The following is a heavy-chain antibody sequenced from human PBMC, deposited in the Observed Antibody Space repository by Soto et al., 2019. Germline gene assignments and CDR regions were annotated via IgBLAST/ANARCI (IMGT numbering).Heavy chain of an antibody. J-gene: IGHJ3*02. CDR2: ISAYNGNT. Sequence: ASVKVSCKASGYTFTSYGISWVRQAPGQGLEWMGWISAYNGNTNYAQKLQGRVTTTTDTSTSTAYMELRSLRSDDTAVYYCARGRRAVASFLFDAFDIWGQGTMVTVSS. CDR3: ARGRRAVASFLFDAFDI. V-gene: IGHV1-18*01. D-gene: IGHD6-19*01. CDR1: GYTFTSYG.